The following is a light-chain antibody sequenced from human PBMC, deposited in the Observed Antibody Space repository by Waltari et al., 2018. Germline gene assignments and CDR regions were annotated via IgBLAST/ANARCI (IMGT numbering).Light chain of an antibody. CDR1: LTTRNY. Sequence: DTQVTQSPSSLSAYVGDRVTITCRPGLTTRNYLNWYRQKPGRAPELLISGTSSLQSGVSSRFRGSESGTDFTLTITSLQPDDSGIYYCQQSFRDLWTFGQGTKVEIK. J-gene: IGKJ1*01. CDR3: QQSFRDLWT. V-gene: IGKV1-39*01. CDR2: GTS.